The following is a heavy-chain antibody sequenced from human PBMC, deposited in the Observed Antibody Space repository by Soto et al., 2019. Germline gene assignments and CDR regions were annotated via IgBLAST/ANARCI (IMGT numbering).Heavy chain of an antibody. D-gene: IGHD3-22*01. J-gene: IGHJ3*02. CDR1: GYSFTSYW. CDR2: IDPSDSYT. CDR3: ASLEGYDSSRDAFDI. V-gene: IGHV5-10-1*01. Sequence: PGESLKISCKGSGYSFTSYWISWVRQMPGKGLEWMGRIDPSDSYTNYSPSFQGHVTISADKSISTAYLQWSSLKASDTAMYYCASLEGYDSSRDAFDIWGQGTMVTVSS.